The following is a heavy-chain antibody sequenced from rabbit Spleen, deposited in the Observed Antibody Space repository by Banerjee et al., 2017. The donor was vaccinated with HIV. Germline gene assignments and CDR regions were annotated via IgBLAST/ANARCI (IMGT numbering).Heavy chain of an antibody. CDR3: ARDSGTSFSSYGMDL. CDR1: GFDFSSYG. D-gene: IGHD8-1*01. CDR2: IGTGVGDT. J-gene: IGHJ6*01. V-gene: IGHV1S45*01. Sequence: QEQLVESGGGLVQPGGSLKLSCKASGFDFSSYGVSWVRQAPGKGLEWIACIGTGVGDTYYANWAKGRFTISKTSSTTVTLQVTSLTAADTATYFCARDSGTSFSSYGMDLWGQGTLVTVS.